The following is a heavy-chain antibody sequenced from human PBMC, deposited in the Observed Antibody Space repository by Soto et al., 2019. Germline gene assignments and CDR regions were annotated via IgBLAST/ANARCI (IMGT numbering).Heavy chain of an antibody. CDR2: IFPLTDIP. CDR1: GGTFRNYP. Sequence: QVQLVQSGPEVKKPGSSVKGSCKASGGTFRNYPINWVRQAPGQGLEWMGSIFPLTDIPDYAQNFQARLTISADRSTSTAYMELNSLTSDDTAMYFCARGPLVVLNYFPSWGQGTLVTVSS. V-gene: IGHV1-69*02. J-gene: IGHJ4*02. CDR3: ARGPLVVLNYFPS.